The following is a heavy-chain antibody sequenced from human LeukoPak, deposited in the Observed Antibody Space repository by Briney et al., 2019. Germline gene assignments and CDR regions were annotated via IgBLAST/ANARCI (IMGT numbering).Heavy chain of an antibody. CDR1: GYTFTSYG. Sequence: ASVKVSCKASGYTFTSYGISWVRQAPGQGLEWMGWISAYNGNTNYAQKLQGRVTMTTDTSTSTAYMELRSLRSDDTAVYYCARDGFPTGTRLLSDYYYYGMDVWGQGTTVIVSS. CDR3: ARDGFPTGTRLLSDYYYYGMDV. CDR2: ISAYNGNT. V-gene: IGHV1-18*01. J-gene: IGHJ6*02. D-gene: IGHD1-7*01.